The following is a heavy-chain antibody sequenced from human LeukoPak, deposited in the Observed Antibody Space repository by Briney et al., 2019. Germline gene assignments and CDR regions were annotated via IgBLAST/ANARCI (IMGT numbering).Heavy chain of an antibody. CDR2: INQDGSEK. Sequence: QPGGSLRLSCAASGFTFSRYWMSWVRQAPGKGLEWVANINQDGSEKYYVDSVKGRFTISRDNSKNTLYLQMNSLRAEDTAVYYCAKDVDTAMVNVLSYMDVWGKGTTVTVSS. CDR1: GFTFSRYW. J-gene: IGHJ6*03. V-gene: IGHV3-7*03. CDR3: AKDVDTAMVNVLSYMDV. D-gene: IGHD5-18*01.